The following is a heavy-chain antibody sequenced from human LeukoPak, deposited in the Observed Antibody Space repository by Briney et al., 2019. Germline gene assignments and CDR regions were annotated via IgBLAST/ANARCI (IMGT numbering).Heavy chain of an antibody. V-gene: IGHV1-18*03. CDR3: ARSQYLPYFDS. J-gene: IGHJ4*02. CDR2: ISAYNGNT. Sequence: ASVKVSCKASGYTFTSYGISWVRQAPGQGLEWMGWISAYNGNTNYAQKLQGRVTITRDTSATTAYLVLSTLRSEDMAVYYCARSQYLPYFDSWGQGTLVTVSS. CDR1: GYTFTSYG. D-gene: IGHD2-2*02.